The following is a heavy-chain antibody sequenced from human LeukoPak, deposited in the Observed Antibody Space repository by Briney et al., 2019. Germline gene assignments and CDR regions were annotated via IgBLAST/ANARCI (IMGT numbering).Heavy chain of an antibody. CDR2: IYHSGST. J-gene: IGHJ6*02. D-gene: IGHD3-3*01. CDR3: ARDPYDFWSGYYWGFLYYGMDV. Sequence: SETLSLTCAVSGGSISSSNWWSWVRQPPGKGLEWIGEIYHSGSTNYNPSLKSRVTISVDESKNQFSLKLSSVTAADTAVYYCARDPYDFWSGYYWGFLYYGMDVWGQGTTVTVSS. CDR1: GGSISSSNW. V-gene: IGHV4-4*02.